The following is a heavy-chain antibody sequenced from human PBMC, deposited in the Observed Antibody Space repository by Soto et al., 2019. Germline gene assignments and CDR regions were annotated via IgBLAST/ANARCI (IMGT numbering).Heavy chain of an antibody. Sequence: SVKGSCKASGGTFSSYAISWVRQAPGQGLEWMGGIIPIFCTANYAQKFQGRVTIPADESTSTAYMERSSLRSEDTAVYYCARESGYNAHYYYGMDVWGQGTTVTVSS. D-gene: IGHD1-20*01. CDR1: GGTFSSYA. J-gene: IGHJ6*02. V-gene: IGHV1-69*13. CDR3: ARESGYNAHYYYGMDV. CDR2: IIPIFCTA.